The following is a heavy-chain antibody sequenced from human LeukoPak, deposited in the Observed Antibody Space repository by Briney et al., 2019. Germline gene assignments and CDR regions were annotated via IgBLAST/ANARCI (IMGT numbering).Heavy chain of an antibody. Sequence: GGSLRLSCAASGFNFNHAPMTWVRQAPGKGLEWVGRIKSQTEGETTDYAAPVKGRFTISRDDSENTLYLQMNSLKTEDTAVYYCAGMTAAFDFWGQGTLVTVSS. J-gene: IGHJ4*02. CDR2: IKSQTEGETT. D-gene: IGHD2-21*02. CDR3: AGMTAAFDF. V-gene: IGHV3-15*01. CDR1: GFNFNHAP.